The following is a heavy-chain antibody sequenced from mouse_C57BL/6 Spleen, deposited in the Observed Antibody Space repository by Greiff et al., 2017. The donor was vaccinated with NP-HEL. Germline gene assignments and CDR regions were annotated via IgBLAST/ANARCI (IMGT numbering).Heavy chain of an antibody. Sequence: EVKLVESGGGLVKPGGSLKLSCAASGFTFSSYTMSWVSQTPEKRLEWVATISGGGGNTNYPDSVKGRFTISRDNAKNTLYLQMSSLRSEDAALYYCASLGRTAMDYWGQGTSVTVSS. V-gene: IGHV5-9*01. CDR2: ISGGGGNT. J-gene: IGHJ4*01. CDR1: GFTFSSYT. D-gene: IGHD4-1*01. CDR3: ASLGRTAMDY.